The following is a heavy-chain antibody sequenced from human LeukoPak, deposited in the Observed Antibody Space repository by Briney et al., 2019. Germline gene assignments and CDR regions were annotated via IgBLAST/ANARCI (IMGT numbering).Heavy chain of an antibody. J-gene: IGHJ6*02. CDR1: GDSISGYY. Sequence: SETLSLTCTVFGDSISGYYWSWIRQPAGKGLEWIGRLYVSDNNNYASGTTHSNPSLRSPLTMSLDTWKNKLSLRLSSVTAADTAVYFCARGGKPGYAAGFDVWGQGTTVTVSS. CDR3: ARGGKPGYAAGFDV. V-gene: IGHV4-4*07. CDR2: LYVSDNNNYASGTT. D-gene: IGHD3-9*01.